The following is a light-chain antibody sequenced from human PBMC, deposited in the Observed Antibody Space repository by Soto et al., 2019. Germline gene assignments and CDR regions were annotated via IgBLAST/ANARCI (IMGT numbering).Light chain of an antibody. CDR3: AACDDSLRAWV. Sequence: QSVLTQSPSASATPGQRVTISCSGGSSNIGTYAVNWYQQLPGTAPTLLIFRNHQRPSGVPDRFSGSKSGTSASLAISGPQSEDEADYYCAACDDSLRAWVFGGGTKVTVL. CDR2: RNH. J-gene: IGLJ3*02. V-gene: IGLV1-44*01. CDR1: SSNIGTYA.